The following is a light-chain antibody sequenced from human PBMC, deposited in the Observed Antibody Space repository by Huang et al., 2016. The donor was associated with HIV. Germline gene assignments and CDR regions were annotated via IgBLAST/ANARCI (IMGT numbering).Light chain of an antibody. CDR3: QQYNSYWWT. V-gene: IGKV1-5*03. J-gene: IGKJ1*01. CDR1: QSISSW. CDR2: KAS. Sequence: DIQMTQSPSTLSASVGDRVTITCRASQSISSWLAWYQQQSGKAPKLLIYKASTLESGVPSRFSGSGSGTEFTLTISSLQPDDSATYYCQQYNSYWWTFGQGTKVEIK.